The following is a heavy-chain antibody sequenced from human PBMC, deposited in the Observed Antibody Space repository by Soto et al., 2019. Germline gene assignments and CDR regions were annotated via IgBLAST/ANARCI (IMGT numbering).Heavy chain of an antibody. Sequence: QVQLVQSGAEVKKPGSSVKVSCKASGGTFSSYAISWVRQAPGQGLEWMGGIIPIFGTANYAQKFQGRVTITADESTSTAYMELSSLRSEATAVYYCARGPPGPMIVVAAFDIWGQGTMVTVSS. J-gene: IGHJ3*02. CDR1: GGTFSSYA. D-gene: IGHD3-22*01. V-gene: IGHV1-69*01. CDR3: ARGPPGPMIVVAAFDI. CDR2: IIPIFGTA.